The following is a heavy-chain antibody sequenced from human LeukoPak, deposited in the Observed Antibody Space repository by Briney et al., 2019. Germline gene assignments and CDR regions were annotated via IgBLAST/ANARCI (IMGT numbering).Heavy chain of an antibody. V-gene: IGHV5-51*01. D-gene: IGHD6-19*01. CDR3: ARHPSYTSGWPLDY. CDR2: IYPDDSDT. J-gene: IGHJ4*02. CDR1: GYSVTNNW. Sequence: GESLKISCKGSGYSVTNNWIGWLRPMPGRGLEWMGIIYPDDSDTRYSPSFQGQVTISADKSINTAYLQWSSLKASDTAMYYCARHPSYTSGWPLDYWGQGTLVTVSS.